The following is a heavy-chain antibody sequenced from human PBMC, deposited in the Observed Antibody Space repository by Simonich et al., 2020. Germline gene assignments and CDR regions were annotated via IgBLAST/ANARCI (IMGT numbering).Heavy chain of an antibody. CDR3: ARDAAGDY. CDR1: GFTFSSYS. D-gene: IGHD6-13*01. J-gene: IGHJ4*02. V-gene: IGHV3-21*01. CDR2: ISSSSSYI. Sequence: EVQLVESGGGLVKPGGSLRLSCAASGFTFSSYSMNWVRQAPGKGMEWVSSISSSSSYIDYANSVKGRFTISRDNAKNSLYLQMNSLRAEDTAVYYCARDAAGDYWGQGTLVTVSS.